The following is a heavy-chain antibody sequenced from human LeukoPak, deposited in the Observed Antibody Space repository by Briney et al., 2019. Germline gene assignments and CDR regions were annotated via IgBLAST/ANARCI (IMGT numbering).Heavy chain of an antibody. CDR3: AGSLWFGDSGWFDP. CDR1: GFTFSSYS. Sequence: PGGSLRLSCAASGFTFSSYSMNWVCQAPQQGLDLVSSLRISSSYICYADSVKGRFTISSDNAKNSLYLQMNSLRAEDTAVDYCAGSLWFGDSGWFDPWGQGTLVTVSS. CDR2: LRISSSYI. J-gene: IGHJ5*02. D-gene: IGHD3-10*01. V-gene: IGHV3-21*01.